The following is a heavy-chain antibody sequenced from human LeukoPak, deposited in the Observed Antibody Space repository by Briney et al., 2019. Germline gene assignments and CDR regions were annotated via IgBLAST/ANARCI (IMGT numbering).Heavy chain of an antibody. V-gene: IGHV3-23*01. Sequence: PGGSLRLSCAASGFTFSSYWMSWVRQAPGKGLEWVSAISGSGGSTYYADSVKGRFTISRDNSKNTLCLQMNSLRAEDTAVYYCAKFGVLWSLDTYYMDVWGKGTTVTVSS. CDR3: AKFGVLWSLDTYYMDV. CDR2: ISGSGGST. D-gene: IGHD3-10*01. J-gene: IGHJ6*03. CDR1: GFTFSSYW.